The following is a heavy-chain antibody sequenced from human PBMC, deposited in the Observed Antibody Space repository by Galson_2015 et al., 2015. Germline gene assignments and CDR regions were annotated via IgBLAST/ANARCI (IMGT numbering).Heavy chain of an antibody. CDR3: ARPGTDSSSWYFGSSMRYGMDV. CDR1: GFTFSSYS. J-gene: IGHJ6*02. V-gene: IGHV3-21*01. CDR2: ISSSRSYI. Sequence: SLRLSCAASGFTFSSYSMNWVRQAPGKGLEWVSSISSSRSYIYYADSVKGRFTISRDNAKNSLYLQMNSLRAEDTAVYYCARPGTDSSSWYFGSSMRYGMDVWGQGTTVTVSS. D-gene: IGHD6-13*01.